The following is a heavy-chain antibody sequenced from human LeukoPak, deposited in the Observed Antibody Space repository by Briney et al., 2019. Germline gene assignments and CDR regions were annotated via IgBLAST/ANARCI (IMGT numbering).Heavy chain of an antibody. V-gene: IGHV4-4*07. Sequence: SETLSLTCTVSGGSISSFYWSWIRQPAGKGLGWIGRIYTSGSTSYNPSLKSRVTMSVDTSKNQLSLKLSSVTAADTAVYYCARMSYQLLYSWFDPWGQGTLVTVSS. CDR3: ARMSYQLLYSWFDP. CDR1: GGSISSFY. CDR2: IYTSGST. J-gene: IGHJ5*02. D-gene: IGHD2-2*02.